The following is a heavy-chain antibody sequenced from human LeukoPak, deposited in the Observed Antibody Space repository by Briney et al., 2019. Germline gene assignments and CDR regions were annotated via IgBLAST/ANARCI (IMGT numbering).Heavy chain of an antibody. CDR1: GFTFSSYS. CDR2: ISSSSSYI. CDR3: ARDQSERQGWYYGSSGYLFDY. Sequence: GGSLRLSCAASGFTFSSYSMNWVRQAPGKGLEWVSSISSSSSYIYYADSVKGRFTISRDNAKNSLYLQMNSLRAEDTAVYYCARDQSERQGWYYGSSGYLFDYWGQGTLVTVSS. V-gene: IGHV3-21*01. J-gene: IGHJ4*02. D-gene: IGHD3-22*01.